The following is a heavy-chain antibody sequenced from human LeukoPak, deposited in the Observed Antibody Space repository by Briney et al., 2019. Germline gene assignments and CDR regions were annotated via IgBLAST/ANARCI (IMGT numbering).Heavy chain of an antibody. CDR3: ARERIAAAVKGDWFDP. D-gene: IGHD6-13*01. CDR1: GGSISSYY. J-gene: IGHJ5*02. Sequence: SETLSLTCTVSGGSISSYYWSWIRQPAGKGLEWIGRIYTSGSTNYNPSLKSRVTMSVDTSKNQFSLKLSSVTAADTAVYYCARERIAAAVKGDWFDPWGQGTLVTVSS. CDR2: IYTSGST. V-gene: IGHV4-4*07.